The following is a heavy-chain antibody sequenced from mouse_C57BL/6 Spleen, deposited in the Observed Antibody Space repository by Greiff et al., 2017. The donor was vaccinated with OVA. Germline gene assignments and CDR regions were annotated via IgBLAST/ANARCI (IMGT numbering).Heavy chain of an antibody. Sequence: VQLQQPGAELVKPGASVKLSCKASGYTFTSYWMQWVKQRPGQGLEWIGEIDPSDSYTNYNQKFKGKATLTVDTSSSTAYMQLSSLTSEDSAVYYCARYEDYYGNYVYFDYWGQGTTLTVSS. V-gene: IGHV1-50*01. J-gene: IGHJ2*01. CDR2: IDPSDSYT. D-gene: IGHD2-1*01. CDR1: GYTFTSYW. CDR3: ARYEDYYGNYVYFDY.